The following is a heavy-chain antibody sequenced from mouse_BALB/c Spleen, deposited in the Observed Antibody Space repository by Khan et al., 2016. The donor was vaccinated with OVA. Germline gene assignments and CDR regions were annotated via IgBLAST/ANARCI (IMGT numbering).Heavy chain of an antibody. J-gene: IGHJ4*01. CDR3: ARGGAAYYRNDGGAMEY. CDR2: INTHSGVP. D-gene: IGHD2-14*01. CDR1: GYTFTTAG. Sequence: QIQLVQSGPELKKPGETVRISCKASGYTFTTAGIQWVQKMPGKGLKWIGWINTHSGVPKYAEDFKGRFAFSLEISVSTAYLQITNLNNEDTATYFWARGGAAYYRNDGGAMEYWGQGTSVTVSS. V-gene: IGHV9-4*02.